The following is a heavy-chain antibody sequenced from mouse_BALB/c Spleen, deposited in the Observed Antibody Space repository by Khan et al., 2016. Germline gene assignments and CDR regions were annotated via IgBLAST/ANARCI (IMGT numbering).Heavy chain of an antibody. CDR1: GYTFISYT. CDR2: INPSGERT. J-gene: IGHJ4*01. CDR3: ARGGTNWSHHMDY. V-gene: IGHV1-4*02. Sequence: QVQLQESEADLARPGDSVKMSCKASGYTFISYTIHWVKQRPGQGLEWIGYINPSGERTEYNKKFKDKTTLTVDTSSSTVFLQLNSLTSEASADYYCARGGTNWSHHMDYWGQGTSVTVSS. D-gene: IGHD4-1*01.